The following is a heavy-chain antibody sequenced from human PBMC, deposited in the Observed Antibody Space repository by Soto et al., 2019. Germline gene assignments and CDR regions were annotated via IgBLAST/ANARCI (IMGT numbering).Heavy chain of an antibody. CDR3: AHKEYYFATGTYYNVRWFDP. J-gene: IGHJ5*02. Sequence: SGPTLVNPTHTLTLTCTLSGFSLKSSGVGVAWIRQPPGNALEWLALVYWSDEKRYSPSLKNRLTISKDTSKNEVVLTMTNMDPLDTATYYCAHKEYYFATGTYYNVRWFDPWGQGILVTVSS. D-gene: IGHD3-10*01. V-gene: IGHV2-5*01. CDR2: VYWSDEK. CDR1: GFSLKSSGVG.